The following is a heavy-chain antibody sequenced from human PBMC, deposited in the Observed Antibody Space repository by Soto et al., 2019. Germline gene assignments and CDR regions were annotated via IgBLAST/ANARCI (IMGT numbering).Heavy chain of an antibody. CDR1: GFTFSSYS. CDR3: ARGTGYSSGWYVAEDYYYGMDV. Sequence: VQLVESGGGLVKPGGSLRLSCAASGFTFSSYSMNWVRQAPGKGLEWVSSISSSSSYIYYADSVKGRFTVSRDNAKNSLYLQMNSLRAEDTAVYYCARGTGYSSGWYVAEDYYYGMDVWGQGTTVTVSS. V-gene: IGHV3-21*01. D-gene: IGHD6-19*01. J-gene: IGHJ6*02. CDR2: ISSSSSYI.